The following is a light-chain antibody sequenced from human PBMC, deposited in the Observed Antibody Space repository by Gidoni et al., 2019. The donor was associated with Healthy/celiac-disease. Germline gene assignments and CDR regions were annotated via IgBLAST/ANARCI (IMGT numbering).Light chain of an antibody. CDR2: AAS. CDR1: QGISSY. V-gene: IGKV1-8*01. CDR3: QQYYSYLGIT. Sequence: AIRMTQSPSSLSASTGDRVTITCRASQGISSYLAWYQQKPGKAPKLLIYAASTLQSGVPSRFSGSGSGTDFTLTISCLQSEDFATYYCQQYYSYLGITFXPXTKVDIK. J-gene: IGKJ3*01.